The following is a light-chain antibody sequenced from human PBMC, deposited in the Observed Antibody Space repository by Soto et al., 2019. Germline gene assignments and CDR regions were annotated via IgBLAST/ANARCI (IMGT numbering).Light chain of an antibody. CDR2: WAS. V-gene: IGKV4-1*01. J-gene: IGKJ3*01. CDR3: QQYYSTPPT. Sequence: DIVMTQSPDSLAVSLGERATINCKSSQSVLYSSNNKNYLAWYQQKPGQPPKLLIYWASTRESGVPDRFSGSGSGTAFNLTISSLQAEDVAVYYCQQYYSTPPTFGPGTKVDIK. CDR1: QSVLYSSNNKNY.